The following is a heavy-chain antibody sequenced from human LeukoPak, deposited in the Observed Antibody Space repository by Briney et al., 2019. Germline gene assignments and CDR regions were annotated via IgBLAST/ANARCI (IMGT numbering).Heavy chain of an antibody. Sequence: SETLSLTCAVYGGSFSGYYWSWIRQPPGKGLEWIGEINHSGSTNYNPSLKSRVTISVDTSKNQFSLKLSSVTAADTAVYYCARGRKPSSIAARQEYFQHWGQGTLVTVSS. CDR3: ARGRKPSSIAARQEYFQH. CDR2: INHSGST. J-gene: IGHJ1*01. V-gene: IGHV4-34*01. D-gene: IGHD6-6*01. CDR1: GGSFSGYY.